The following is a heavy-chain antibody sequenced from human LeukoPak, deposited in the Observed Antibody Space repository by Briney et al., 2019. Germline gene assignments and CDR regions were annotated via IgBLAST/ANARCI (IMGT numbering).Heavy chain of an antibody. V-gene: IGHV3-48*01. CDR3: ARHIDFWSGYYPLDPRNYFDY. D-gene: IGHD3-3*01. CDR1: GFTFSSYS. CDR2: ISSSSSTI. Sequence: GGSLRLSCAASGFTFSSYSMNWVRQAPGKGLEWVSYISSSSSTIYYADSVKGRFTISRDNAKNSLYLQMNSLRAEDTAVYYCARHIDFWSGYYPLDPRNYFDYWGQGTLVTVSS. J-gene: IGHJ4*02.